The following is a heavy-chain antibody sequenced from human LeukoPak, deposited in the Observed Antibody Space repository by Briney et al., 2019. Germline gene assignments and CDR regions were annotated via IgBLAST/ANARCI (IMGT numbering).Heavy chain of an antibody. Sequence: ASVKVSCKASGYSFSSYHITWVRQAPGQGLEWMGWISGYNGKTNYAQKLQGRVTMTTDTSTTTAYMELRSLRSDDTAMYYCVRDWYGDYALGYWGQGTLVTVSS. CDR1: GYSFSSYH. CDR2: ISGYNGKT. D-gene: IGHD4-17*01. CDR3: VRDWYGDYALGY. J-gene: IGHJ4*02. V-gene: IGHV1-18*01.